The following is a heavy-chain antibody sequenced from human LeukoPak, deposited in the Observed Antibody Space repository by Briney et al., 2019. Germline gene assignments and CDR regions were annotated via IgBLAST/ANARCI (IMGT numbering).Heavy chain of an antibody. CDR2: ISSSGSTI. J-gene: IGHJ6*04. D-gene: IGHD3-10*02. CDR3: AELGITMIGGV. V-gene: IGHV3-48*03. CDR1: GFTFSSYE. Sequence: GGSLRLSCAASGFTFSSYEMNWVRQAPGKGLEWVSYISSSGSTIYYADSVKGRFTISRENGKNSLYMQMNRLRDEDTAVYYCAELGITMIGGVWGKGTTVTISS.